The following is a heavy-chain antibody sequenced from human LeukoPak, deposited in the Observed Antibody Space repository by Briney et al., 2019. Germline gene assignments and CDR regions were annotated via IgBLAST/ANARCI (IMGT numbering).Heavy chain of an antibody. CDR3: ASRGVLGLKYYFDY. D-gene: IGHD1-26*01. CDR2: IYYSGST. Sequence: PSETLSRTCTVSGGSISSYYWSWMRQPPGKGLEWIGYIYYSGSTNYNPSLKSRVTISVDTSKNQFSLKLSSVTAADTAVYYCASRGVLGLKYYFDYWGQGTLVTVSS. CDR1: GGSISSYY. J-gene: IGHJ4*02. V-gene: IGHV4-59*01.